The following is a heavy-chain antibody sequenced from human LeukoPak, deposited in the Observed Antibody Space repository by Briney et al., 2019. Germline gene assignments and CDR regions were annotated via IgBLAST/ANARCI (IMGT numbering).Heavy chain of an antibody. CDR3: AKSGPGLEYCSSTSCASDFDY. Sequence: PGGSLRLSCAASGFTFSSYAMSWVRQAPGKGLEWVSAISGSGGSTYYADSVKGRFTISRDNSKNTLYLQMNSLRAEDKAVYYCAKSGPGLEYCSSTSCASDFDYWGQGTLVTVSS. J-gene: IGHJ4*02. V-gene: IGHV3-23*01. D-gene: IGHD2-2*01. CDR2: ISGSGGST. CDR1: GFTFSSYA.